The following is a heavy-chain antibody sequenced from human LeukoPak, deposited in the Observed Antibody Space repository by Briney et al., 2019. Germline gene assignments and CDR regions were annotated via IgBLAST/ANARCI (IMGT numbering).Heavy chain of an antibody. J-gene: IGHJ4*02. CDR1: GYSISSSNW. V-gene: IGHV4-28*03. Sequence: SETLSLTCAVSGYSISSSNWWGWIRQPPGKRLEWIGYIYDSGSTNYNPSLKSRVTISIDTSKNQFSLKLSSVTAAGTAVYYCAREEYCGGDCYSGFDYWGQGTLVTVSS. CDR3: AREEYCGGDCYSGFDY. CDR2: IYDSGST. D-gene: IGHD2-21*02.